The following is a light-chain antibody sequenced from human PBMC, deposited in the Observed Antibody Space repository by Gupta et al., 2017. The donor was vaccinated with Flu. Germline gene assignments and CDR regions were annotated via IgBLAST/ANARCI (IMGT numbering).Light chain of an antibody. Sequence: GQTARITCSGDALPKQYAYWYRQKAGQAPVVVIYKDSERPSGIPERFSGSSSGTTVTLTINGVQAEDEADYYCQSTDISGAYVLFGGGTKLTGL. V-gene: IGLV3-25*03. J-gene: IGLJ2*01. CDR1: ALPKQY. CDR3: QSTDISGAYVL. CDR2: KDS.